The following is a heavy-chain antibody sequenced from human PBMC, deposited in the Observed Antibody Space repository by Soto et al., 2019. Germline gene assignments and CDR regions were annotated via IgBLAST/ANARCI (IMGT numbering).Heavy chain of an antibody. CDR1: RATLSNGGYY. CDR3: ARGCGNSYYYYGMDV. D-gene: IGHD2-21*02. CDR2: IYYSGST. Sequence: SISTPLSRATLSNGGYYEIKIRQHQGKGLEWIGYIYYSGSTYYNPSLKSRVTISVDTSKNQFSLKLSSVTAADTAVYYCARGCGNSYYYYGMDVWGQGTT. J-gene: IGHJ6*02. V-gene: IGHV4-31*02.